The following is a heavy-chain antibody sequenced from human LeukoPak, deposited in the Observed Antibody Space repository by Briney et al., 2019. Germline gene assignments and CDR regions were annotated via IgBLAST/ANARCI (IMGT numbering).Heavy chain of an antibody. J-gene: IGHJ4*02. D-gene: IGHD6-13*01. CDR3: AKEAAGGYYFDY. CDR2: ISYDGSNK. CDR1: GFTFSSYG. V-gene: IGHV3-30*18. Sequence: PGGSLRLSCAASGFTFSSYGMHWVRQAPGKGLEWVAVISYDGSNKYYADSVKGRFTISRDNSKNTLYLQMNSLRAEDTAVYYCAKEAAGGYYFDYWGQGTLVTVSS.